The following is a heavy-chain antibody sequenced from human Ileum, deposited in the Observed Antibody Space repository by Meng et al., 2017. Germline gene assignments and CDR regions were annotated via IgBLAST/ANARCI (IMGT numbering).Heavy chain of an antibody. CDR3: AKFLLYGSGSSKWFDP. Sequence: GESLKIFCAASGFVFSSSPMSWVRPAPGKGLEWVSVISGDSATTYYADSVKGRFTVTRNSSKNTLYLEMNSLRAEDTAVYYCAKFLLYGSGSSKWFDPWGQGTLVTVSS. CDR1: GFVFSSSP. V-gene: IGHV3-23*01. J-gene: IGHJ5*02. CDR2: ISGDSATT. D-gene: IGHD3-10*01.